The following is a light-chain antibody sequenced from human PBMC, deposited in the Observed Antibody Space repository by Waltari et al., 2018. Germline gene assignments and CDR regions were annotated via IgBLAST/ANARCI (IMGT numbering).Light chain of an antibody. Sequence: DIVMTQSPDSLAVSLGERATINCKSSQSVLYITNNKNYLAWYQQKPGQPPKLLIYWASTRESGVPDRFSGSGSGTNFTLTISSLQAEDVAVYYCQQYHSPPQTFGGGTKVEIK. CDR2: WAS. J-gene: IGKJ4*01. CDR3: QQYHSPPQT. V-gene: IGKV4-1*01. CDR1: QSVLYITNNKNY.